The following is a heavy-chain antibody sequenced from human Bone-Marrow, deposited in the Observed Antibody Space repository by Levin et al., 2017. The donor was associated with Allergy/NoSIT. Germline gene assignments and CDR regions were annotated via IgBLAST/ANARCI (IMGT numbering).Heavy chain of an antibody. CDR1: GGSFSSHT. J-gene: IGHJ4*02. D-gene: IGHD1-26*01. V-gene: IGHV1-69*02. CDR2: IIPVLGIT. CDR3: ARAEGTATTPFDH. Sequence: ASVKVSCKASGGSFSSHTVSWVRQAPGRGLEWMGRIIPVLGITNYAQKFRGRVTITADKSTSTAYLELSSLRSEDTAVYYCARAEGTATTPFDHWGQGTLVTVSS.